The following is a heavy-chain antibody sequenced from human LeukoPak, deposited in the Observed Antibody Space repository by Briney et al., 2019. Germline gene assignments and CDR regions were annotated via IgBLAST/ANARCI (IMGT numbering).Heavy chain of an antibody. D-gene: IGHD3-22*01. CDR2: ISGSGGST. Sequence: GGSLRLSYAASGFTFSSYAMSWVRQAPGKGLEWVSAISGSGGSTYYADSVKGRFTISRDNSKNTLYLQMNSLRAEDTAVYYCAKDPGYYDSPLYWGQGTLVTVSS. CDR3: AKDPGYYDSPLY. CDR1: GFTFSSYA. V-gene: IGHV3-23*01. J-gene: IGHJ4*02.